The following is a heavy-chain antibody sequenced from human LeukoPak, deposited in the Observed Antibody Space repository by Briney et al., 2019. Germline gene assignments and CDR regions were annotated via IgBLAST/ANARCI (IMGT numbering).Heavy chain of an antibody. CDR2: ISSSSSYI. V-gene: IGHV3-21*01. D-gene: IGHD6-13*01. J-gene: IGHJ4*02. CDR3: AAEDSSSWSNRYFDY. CDR1: GFTFSSYS. Sequence: GGSLRLSCAASGFTFSSYSINWVRQAPGKGLEWVSSISSSSSYIYYADSVKGRFTISRDNAKNSLYLQMNSLRAEDTAVYYCAAEDSSSWSNRYFDYWGQGTLVTVSS.